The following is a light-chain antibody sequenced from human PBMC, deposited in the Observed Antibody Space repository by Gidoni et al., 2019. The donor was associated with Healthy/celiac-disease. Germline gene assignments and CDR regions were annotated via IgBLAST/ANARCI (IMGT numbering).Light chain of an antibody. J-gene: IGKJ1*01. Sequence: EIVMTQSPATLSVSPGERATLSCRASQSVSSNLAWYQQKPGQAPRLLIYGASTRATGIPARFSGSGSGTEFTLTISSLQSEDFAVYYCQQYNNWPWXXXQGTKVEIK. CDR1: QSVSSN. CDR3: QQYNNWPWX. CDR2: GAS. V-gene: IGKV3-15*01.